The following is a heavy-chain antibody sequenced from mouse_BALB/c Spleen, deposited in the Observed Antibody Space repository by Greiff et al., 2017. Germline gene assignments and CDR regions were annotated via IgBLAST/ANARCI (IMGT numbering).Heavy chain of an antibody. J-gene: IGHJ2*01. CDR1: GFTFSSYT. CDR2: ISSGGSYT. V-gene: IGHV5-6-4*01. CDR3: TRVYDGYYRYFDY. D-gene: IGHD2-3*01. Sequence: DVKLVESGGGLVKPGGSLKLSCAASGFTFSSYTMSWVRQTPEKRLEWVATISSGGSYTYYPDSVKGRFTISRDNAKNTLYLQMSSLKSEDTAMYYCTRVYDGYYRYFDYWGQGTTLTVSS.